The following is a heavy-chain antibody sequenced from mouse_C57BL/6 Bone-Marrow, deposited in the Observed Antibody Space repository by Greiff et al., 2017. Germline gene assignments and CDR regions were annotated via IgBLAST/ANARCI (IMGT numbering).Heavy chain of an antibody. CDR2: IHPNSGST. V-gene: IGHV1-64*01. Sequence: QVQLQQPGAELVKPGASVKLSCKASGYTFTSSWMHWVKQRPGQGLEWIGMIHPNSGSTNYNEKFKSKATLTVDKSSSTAYMQLSSLTSEDSAVYYCAIPRYRNYPFAYWGQGTLVTVSA. D-gene: IGHD2-5*01. J-gene: IGHJ3*01. CDR3: AIPRYRNYPFAY. CDR1: GYTFTSSW.